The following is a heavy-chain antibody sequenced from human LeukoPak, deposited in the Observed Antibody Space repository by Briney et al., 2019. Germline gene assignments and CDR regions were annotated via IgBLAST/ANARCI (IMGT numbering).Heavy chain of an antibody. CDR1: GGSFSGYY. D-gene: IGHD3-10*01. V-gene: IGHV4-34*01. CDR2: INHSGST. J-gene: IGHJ5*02. Sequence: PSETLSLACAVYGGSFSGYYWSWIRQPPGKGLEWIGEINHSGSTNYNPSLKSRVTISVDTSKNQFSLKLSSVTAADTAVYYCARHLYAISGGGLLWFGANNWFDPWGQGTLVTVSS. CDR3: ARHLYAISGGGLLWFGANNWFDP.